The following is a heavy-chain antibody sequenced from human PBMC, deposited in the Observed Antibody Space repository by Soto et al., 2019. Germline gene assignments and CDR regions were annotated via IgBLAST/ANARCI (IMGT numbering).Heavy chain of an antibody. CDR3: SRGQSSDPFFKY. CDR1: AGALSAYY. CDR2: INPDGAT. D-gene: IGHD6-6*01. J-gene: IGHJ4*02. Sequence: PSETLSLTGAVNAGALSAYYLDWSRHPPAKGLECIGEINPDGATNYTPSLRGRVTISIDTSRNQFSLKLSSVTAADTAVYYCSRGQSSDPFFKYWGQGALVTV. V-gene: IGHV4-34*01.